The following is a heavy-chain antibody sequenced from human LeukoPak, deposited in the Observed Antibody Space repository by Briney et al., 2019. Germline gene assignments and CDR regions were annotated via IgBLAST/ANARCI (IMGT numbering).Heavy chain of an antibody. CDR3: ARVPGFCSSSSCYGSMHMDV. CDR2: ISSRGDTI. Sequence: GGSLRLSCAASGFTSSIYEMNWVRLSPGKGLEWVSFISSRGDTIYDADSVKGRFTTSRDTANNSVFLQMNSLRAEDTAVYYCARVPGFCSSSSCYGSMHMDVWGRGTTVTVS. J-gene: IGHJ6*03. CDR1: GFTSSIYE. V-gene: IGHV3-48*03. D-gene: IGHD2-2*01.